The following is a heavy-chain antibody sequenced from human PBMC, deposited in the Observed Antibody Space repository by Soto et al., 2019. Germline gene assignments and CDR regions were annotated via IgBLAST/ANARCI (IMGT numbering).Heavy chain of an antibody. Sequence: ASVKVSCKASGYTFTSYGISWVRQAPGQGLEWMGWISAYNGNTNYAQKLQGRVTMTTDTSTSTAYMELRSLRSDDTAVYYCAREADYYDSSGYQYTEIDYWGQGTLVTLSS. CDR2: ISAYNGNT. D-gene: IGHD3-22*01. CDR3: AREADYYDSSGYQYTEIDY. J-gene: IGHJ4*02. CDR1: GYTFTSYG. V-gene: IGHV1-18*01.